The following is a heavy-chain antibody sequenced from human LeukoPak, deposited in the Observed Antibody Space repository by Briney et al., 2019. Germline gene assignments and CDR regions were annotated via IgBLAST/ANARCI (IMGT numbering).Heavy chain of an antibody. CDR3: ARHPAYSSSSLGFDY. CDR1: GYSFTSYW. V-gene: IGHV5-51*01. CDR2: IYPGDSDT. J-gene: IGHJ4*02. D-gene: IGHD6-6*01. Sequence: GESLKISCKGSGYSFTSYWIGWVRPMPGKGLEWMGIIYPGDSDTRYSPSFQGQVTISADKSISTAYLQWSSLKASDTAMYYCARHPAYSSSSLGFDYWGQGTLATVSS.